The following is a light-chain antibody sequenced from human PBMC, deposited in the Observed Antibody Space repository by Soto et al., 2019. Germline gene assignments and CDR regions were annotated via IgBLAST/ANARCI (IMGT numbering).Light chain of an antibody. CDR1: SSDVGGYNY. CDR3: SSYTSSNTYV. Sequence: QSALTQPASVSGSPGQSITISCNGTSSDVGGYNYVSWYQQHPGKAPKLIIYEVSNRPSGVSNRFSGSKSDNTASLTISGLQAEDEADYYCSSYTSSNTYVFGTGTKLTVL. V-gene: IGLV2-14*01. J-gene: IGLJ1*01. CDR2: EVS.